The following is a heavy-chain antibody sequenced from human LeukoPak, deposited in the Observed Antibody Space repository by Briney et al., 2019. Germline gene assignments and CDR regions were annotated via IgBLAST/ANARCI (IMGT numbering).Heavy chain of an antibody. D-gene: IGHD2-21*02. V-gene: IGHV4-4*07. J-gene: IGHJ4*02. CDR2: IYSRGNH. CDR3: ARGRFFGSDCYLSY. Sequence: PSETLSLTCTVSGGFISSYYWSWIRQPAGKVLEWLGRIYSRGNHNYNPSLRSRVTMSVDTSNNQFALRLSSVTAADTAVYYCARGRFFGSDCYLSYWGQGALVTVSS. CDR1: GGFISSYY.